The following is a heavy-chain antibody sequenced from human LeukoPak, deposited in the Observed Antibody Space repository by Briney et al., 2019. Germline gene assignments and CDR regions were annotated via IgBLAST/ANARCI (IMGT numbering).Heavy chain of an antibody. CDR3: ARDWGYSSSWYGHDAFDI. J-gene: IGHJ3*02. CDR1: GGSISSGSYY. D-gene: IGHD6-13*01. CDR2: IYTSGST. V-gene: IGHV4-61*02. Sequence: SETLSLTCTVSGGSISSGSYYWSWIRQPAGKGLEWIGRIYTSGSTNYNPSLKSRVTISVDTSKNQFSLKLSSVTAADTAVYYCARDWGYSSSWYGHDAFDIWGQGTMVTVSS.